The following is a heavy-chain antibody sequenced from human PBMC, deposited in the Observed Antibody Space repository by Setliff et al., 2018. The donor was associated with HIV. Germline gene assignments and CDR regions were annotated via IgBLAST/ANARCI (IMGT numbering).Heavy chain of an antibody. CDR3: ARDQGLWDYGGLDV. Sequence: GASVKVSCKASGYSFTDYYMHWVRQAPGQGLEWMGWINPNRGGTNYAQKFQGRVTMTRDTSITTAYMELSRVRSDDTAVYYCARDQGLWDYGGLDVWGKGTTVTVSS. J-gene: IGHJ6*04. CDR1: GYSFTDYY. D-gene: IGHD4-17*01. CDR2: INPNRGGT. V-gene: IGHV1-2*02.